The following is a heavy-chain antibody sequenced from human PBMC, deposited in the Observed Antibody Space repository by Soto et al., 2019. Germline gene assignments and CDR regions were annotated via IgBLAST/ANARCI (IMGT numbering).Heavy chain of an antibody. J-gene: IGHJ6*02. CDR2: ISSTSSTI. CDR1: GFTFSSYA. Sequence: GGSLRLSCAASGFTFSSYAMNWVRQAPGKGLEWVSYISSTSSTIYYADSVKGRFTISRDNSKNTLYLQMNSLRAEDTAVYYCARVGTTVVTRDFYYYGMDVWGQGTTVTVSS. D-gene: IGHD4-17*01. V-gene: IGHV3-48*01. CDR3: ARVGTTVVTRDFYYYGMDV.